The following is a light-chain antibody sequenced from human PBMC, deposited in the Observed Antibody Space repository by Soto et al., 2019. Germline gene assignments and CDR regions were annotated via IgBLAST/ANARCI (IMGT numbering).Light chain of an antibody. CDR2: EVN. CDR3: SSYTSSSTLDPYVV. CDR1: SSDVGAYYF. J-gene: IGLJ2*01. Sequence: QSALTQPASVSGSPGQSITITCTGTSSDVGAYYFVSWYQHHPGKAPKLMIYEVNNRPSGVSDRFSGSKSGNTASLTISGLQAEDGGDYYCSSYTSSSTLDPYVVFGGGTKLTVL. V-gene: IGLV2-14*01.